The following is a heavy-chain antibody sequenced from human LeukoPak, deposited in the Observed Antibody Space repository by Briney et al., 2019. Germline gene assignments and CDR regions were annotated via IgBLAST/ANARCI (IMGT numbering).Heavy chain of an antibody. D-gene: IGHD6-19*01. J-gene: IGHJ5*02. CDR3: ARDLYSSGWYENWFDP. V-gene: IGHV3-7*04. CDR1: GFTFSSYW. Sequence: GGSLRLSCAASGFTFSSYWMSWVRQAQGQGLEWVANIKQDGSEKYYVDSVKGRFTISRDNAKNSLYLQMNSLRAEATAEYYCARDLYSSGWYENWFDPWGQGTLVTVSS. CDR2: IKQDGSEK.